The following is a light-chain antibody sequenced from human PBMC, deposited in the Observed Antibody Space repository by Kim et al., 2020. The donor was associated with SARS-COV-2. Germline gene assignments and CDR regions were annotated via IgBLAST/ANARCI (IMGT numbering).Light chain of an antibody. V-gene: IGKV1-39*01. J-gene: IGKJ2*02. CDR3: QQSYSTPWT. CDR1: LNIDNY. CDR2: GAS. Sequence: DIQVTQSPSSLSASLGDTVTITCRTSLNIDNYFNWYQQQPGKAPKLLIFGASNLQTGVPSRFSGSGSGTEFSLSVSSLQPEDSATYYCQQSYSTPWTFGQGTKLEI.